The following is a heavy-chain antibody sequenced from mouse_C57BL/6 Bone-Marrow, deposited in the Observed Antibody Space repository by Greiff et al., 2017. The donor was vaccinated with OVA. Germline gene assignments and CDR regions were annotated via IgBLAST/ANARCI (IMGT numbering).Heavy chain of an antibody. D-gene: IGHD4-1*01. J-gene: IGHJ2*01. V-gene: IGHV1-72*01. Sequence: QVQLKQPGAELVKPGASVKLSCKASGYTFTSYWMHWVKQRPGRGLEWIGRIDPNSGGTKYNEKFKSKATLTVDKPSSTAYMQLSSLTSEDSAVYYCARSRTGTGRYFDYWGQGTTLTVSS. CDR1: GYTFTSYW. CDR2: IDPNSGGT. CDR3: ARSRTGTGRYFDY.